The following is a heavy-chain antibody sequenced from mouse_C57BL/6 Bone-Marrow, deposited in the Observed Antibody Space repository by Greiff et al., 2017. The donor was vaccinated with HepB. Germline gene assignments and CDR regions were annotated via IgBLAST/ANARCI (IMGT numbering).Heavy chain of an antibody. CDR1: GYTFTSYW. CDR2: IDPSDSYT. D-gene: IGHD1-1*01. J-gene: IGHJ1*03. Sequence: QVQLQQPGAELVRPGTSVKLSCKASGYTFTSYWMHWVKQRPGQGLEWIGVIDPSDSYTNYNQKFKGKATLTVDTSSSTAYMQLSSLTSEDSAVYYCARQSLLLRSYWYFDVWGTGTTVTVSS. CDR3: ARQSLLLRSYWYFDV. V-gene: IGHV1-59*01.